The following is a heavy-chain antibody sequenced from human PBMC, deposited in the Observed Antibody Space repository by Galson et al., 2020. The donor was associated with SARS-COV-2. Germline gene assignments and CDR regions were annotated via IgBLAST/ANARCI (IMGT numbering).Heavy chain of an antibody. CDR1: GFTFSNYA. V-gene: IGHV3-21*01. Sequence: AGGSLRLSCAASGFTFSNYAIYWVRQAPGKGLEWVSSISSSSSYIYYADSVKGRFTISRDNAKNSLYLQMNSLRAEDTAVYYCARDLSDGSGIGSYYYGMDVWGQGTTVTVSS. CDR3: ARDLSDGSGIGSYYYGMDV. J-gene: IGHJ6*02. CDR2: ISSSSSYI. D-gene: IGHD3-10*01.